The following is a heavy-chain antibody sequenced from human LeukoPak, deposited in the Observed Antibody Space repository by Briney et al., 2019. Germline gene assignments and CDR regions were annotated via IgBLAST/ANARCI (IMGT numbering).Heavy chain of an antibody. V-gene: IGHV4-39*07. CDR3: ARRVRTIVVVITTVPGYYGMDV. J-gene: IGHJ6*02. Sequence: SETLSLTCTVSGGSISSSSYYWGWIRQPPGKGLEWIGSIYYSGSTYYNPSLKSRVTISVDTSKNQFSLKLSSVTAADTAVYHCARRVRTIVVVITTVPGYYGMDVWGQGTTVTVSS. D-gene: IGHD3-22*01. CDR1: GGSISSSSYY. CDR2: IYYSGST.